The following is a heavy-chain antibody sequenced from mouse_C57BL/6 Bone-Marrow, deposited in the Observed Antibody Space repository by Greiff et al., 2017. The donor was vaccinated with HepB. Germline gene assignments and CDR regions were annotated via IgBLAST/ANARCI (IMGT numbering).Heavy chain of an antibody. J-gene: IGHJ1*03. V-gene: IGHV1-54*01. CDR3: ALYGNHWYVDV. CDR1: GYAFTNYL. Sequence: VQLQQSGAELVRPGTSVKVSCKASGYAFTNYLIEWVKQRPGQGLEWIGVINPGSGGTNYNEKFKGKATLTADKSSSTAYMQLSSLTSEDSAVYFCALYGNHWYVDVWGTGTTVTVSS. D-gene: IGHD2-1*01. CDR2: INPGSGGT.